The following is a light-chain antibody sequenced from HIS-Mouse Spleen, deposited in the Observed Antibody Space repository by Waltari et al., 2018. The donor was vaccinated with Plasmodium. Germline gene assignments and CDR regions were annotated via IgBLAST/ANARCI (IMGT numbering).Light chain of an antibody. CDR3: YSTDSSGNHRV. CDR2: EDS. Sequence: SYELTQPPSVSVSPGPTARNTCHGDALPHKSAYWYQQKSGQAPVLVIYEDSKRPSGIPERFSGSSSGTMATLTISGAQVEDEADYYCYSTDSSGNHRVFGGGTKLTVL. V-gene: IGLV3-10*01. CDR1: ALPHKS. J-gene: IGLJ3*02.